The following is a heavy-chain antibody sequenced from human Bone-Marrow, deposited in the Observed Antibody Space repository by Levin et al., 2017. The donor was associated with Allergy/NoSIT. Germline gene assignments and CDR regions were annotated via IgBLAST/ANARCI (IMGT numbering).Heavy chain of an antibody. J-gene: IGHJ4*02. CDR1: GFTFSSYA. CDR2: ISGSGGST. D-gene: IGHD5-12*01. V-gene: IGHV3-23*01. Sequence: GESLKISCAASGFTFSSYAMSWVRQAPGKGLEWVSAISGSGGSTYYADSVKGRFTISRDNSKNRVYRQMNSLGAEDTGVYECAKTRVATIWVGVFDYGGQGTLVTVSS. CDR3: AKTRVATIWVGVFDY.